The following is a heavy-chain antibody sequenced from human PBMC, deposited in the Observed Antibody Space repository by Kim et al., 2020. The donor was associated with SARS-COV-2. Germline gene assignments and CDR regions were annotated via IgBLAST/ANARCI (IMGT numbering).Heavy chain of an antibody. Sequence: GGSLRLSCAASGFTFDDYAMHWVRQAPGKGLEWVSGISWNSGSIGYADSVKGRFTISRDNAKNSLYLQMNSLRAEDTALYYCAKDIRLVCTSCIPATYYYGMDVGGQGTTVTVSS. V-gene: IGHV3-9*01. D-gene: IGHD2-2*01. CDR2: ISWNSGSI. J-gene: IGHJ6*02. CDR1: GFTFDDYA. CDR3: AKDIRLVCTSCIPATYYYGMDV.